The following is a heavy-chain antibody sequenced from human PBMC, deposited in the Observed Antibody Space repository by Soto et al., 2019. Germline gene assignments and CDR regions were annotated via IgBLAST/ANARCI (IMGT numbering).Heavy chain of an antibody. CDR3: AGRIVANFDY. J-gene: IGHJ4*02. CDR1: GFTFSSYA. D-gene: IGHD2-15*01. V-gene: IGHV3-30-3*01. CDR2: ISYDGSNK. Sequence: PGGSLRLSCAASGFTFSSYAMHWVRQAPGKGLEWVAVISYDGSNKYYADSVKGRFTISRDNSKNTLYLQMNSLRAEDTAVYYCAGRIVANFDYWGQGTLVTVSS.